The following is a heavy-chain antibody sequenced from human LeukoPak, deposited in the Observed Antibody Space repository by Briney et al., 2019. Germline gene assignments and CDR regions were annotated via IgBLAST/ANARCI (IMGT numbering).Heavy chain of an antibody. V-gene: IGHV1-3*01. Sequence: GASVKVSCKASGYTFTTYAIQWVRQAPGQSLEWMGWINAGNGNTKYSQKFQGRVTITRDTSASTAYMELSSLRSEDTAVYYCARERDFLIGYSFDIWGQGTMVTVS. D-gene: IGHD3/OR15-3a*01. J-gene: IGHJ3*02. CDR2: INAGNGNT. CDR3: ARERDFLIGYSFDI. CDR1: GYTFTTYA.